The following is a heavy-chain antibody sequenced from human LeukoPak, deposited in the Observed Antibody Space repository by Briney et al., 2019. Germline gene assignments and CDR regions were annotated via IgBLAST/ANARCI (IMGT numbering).Heavy chain of an antibody. CDR3: ASSMVRGVSFDY. D-gene: IGHD3-10*01. CDR2: ISSSSSYI. V-gene: IGHV3-21*01. CDR1: GFTFSSYS. Sequence: PGGSLRLSCAASGFTFSSYSMNWVRQAPGKGLEWVSSISSSSSYIYYADSVKGRFTISRDNAKNSLYLQMNSLRAEDTAVYYCASSMVRGVSFDYWGQGTLVTVSS. J-gene: IGHJ4*02.